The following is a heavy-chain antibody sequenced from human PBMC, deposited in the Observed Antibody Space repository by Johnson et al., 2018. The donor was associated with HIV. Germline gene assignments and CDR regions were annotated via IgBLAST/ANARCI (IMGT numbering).Heavy chain of an antibody. CDR3: ASTGSGSDDAFDI. Sequence: QVQLVESGGGVVQPGRSLRLSCAASGFTFSSYAMHWVRQAPGKGLEWVAVISFDGSNKYYADSVKGRFTLSRDNSKNTLYLQMNSLRAEDTAVYYCASTGSGSDDAFDIWGQGTMVTVSS. CDR1: GFTFSSYA. D-gene: IGHD3-10*01. CDR2: ISFDGSNK. V-gene: IGHV3-30-3*01. J-gene: IGHJ3*02.